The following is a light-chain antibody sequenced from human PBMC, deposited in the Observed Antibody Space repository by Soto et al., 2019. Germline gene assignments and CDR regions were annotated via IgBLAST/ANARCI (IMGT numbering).Light chain of an antibody. Sequence: DIVMTQSPLSLPVTPGEPASISCRSSQSLLHSNGYNYLDWYLQKPGQSPQLLIYLGSNRASGVPDRFSGSGSGTDFTLKISRVEAEDVSVYNCMQAQQTPPGFGPGTKVDIK. V-gene: IGKV2-28*01. CDR1: QSLLHSNGYNY. CDR2: LGS. CDR3: MQAQQTPPG. J-gene: IGKJ3*01.